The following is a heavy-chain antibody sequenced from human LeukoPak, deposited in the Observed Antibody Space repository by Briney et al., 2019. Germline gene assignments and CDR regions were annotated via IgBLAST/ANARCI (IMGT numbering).Heavy chain of an antibody. CDR2: INPSGGST. J-gene: IGHJ4*02. CDR3: ARSNGWYAPFDY. CDR1: GYTFTSYY. Sequence: ASVKVSCKASGYTFTSYYMHWVRQAPGQGLEWMGIINPSGGSTSYAQKFQGRVTITADESTSTAYMELSSLRSEDTAVYYCARSNGWYAPFDYWGQGTLVTVSS. V-gene: IGHV1-46*01. D-gene: IGHD6-19*01.